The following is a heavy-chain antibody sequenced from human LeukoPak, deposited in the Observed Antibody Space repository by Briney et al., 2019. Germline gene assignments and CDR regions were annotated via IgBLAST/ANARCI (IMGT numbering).Heavy chain of an antibody. CDR3: AIDITGYCVY. D-gene: IGHD3-3*01. J-gene: IGHJ4*02. CDR1: GGSITSYY. V-gene: IGHV4-59*01. Sequence: MASETLSLTCTVSGGSITSYYWSWIRQPPGKVLEWVGYIYYSGSTNYNPSLKSRVIISADTSKNQFPLKLRSVTAADTAVSYCAIDITGYCVYWGQGTLVTVSS. CDR2: IYYSGST.